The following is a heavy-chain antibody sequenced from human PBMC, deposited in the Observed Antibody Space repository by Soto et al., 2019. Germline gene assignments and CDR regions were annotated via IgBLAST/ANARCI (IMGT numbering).Heavy chain of an antibody. J-gene: IGHJ6*02. Sequence: EVQLVESGGGLVQPGGSLRLSCAVSGFTFGSYWMNWVRLIPGKGLEWVAYIKPDGSATYYVDSVKGRFTISRDNAKNSLYLQMNSLRAEDTAIYYCGKASTYPLDGVDVWGQGTTVTVSS. D-gene: IGHD3-16*01. CDR2: IKPDGSAT. CDR3: GKASTYPLDGVDV. CDR1: GFTFGSYW. V-gene: IGHV3-7*03.